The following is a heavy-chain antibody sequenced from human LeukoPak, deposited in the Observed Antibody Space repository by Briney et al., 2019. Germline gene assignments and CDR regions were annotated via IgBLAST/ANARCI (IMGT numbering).Heavy chain of an antibody. J-gene: IGHJ5*02. Sequence: TGGSLRLSCAASGFTFSSYWMHWVRQAPGKGLVWVSRINTDGRITNYADSVKGRFTISRDNSKNTLYLQMNSLRAEDTAVYYCARDRNYGSGNYSPYNWFDPWGQGTLVTVSS. D-gene: IGHD3-10*01. CDR2: INTDGRIT. CDR3: ARDRNYGSGNYSPYNWFDP. CDR1: GFTFSSYW. V-gene: IGHV3-74*01.